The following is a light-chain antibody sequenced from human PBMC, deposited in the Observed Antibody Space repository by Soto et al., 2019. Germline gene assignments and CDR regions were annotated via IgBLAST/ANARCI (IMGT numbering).Light chain of an antibody. Sequence: QSALTQPASVSWSAGQSITISCTGTTSFFGTYNVVSWYQQHPGKAPQVLIYEDTKRPSGVSNLFSGSTSGSTASLTISGLQNEDEADYYCCSYAGIYVFGSGTKVTVL. CDR2: EDT. V-gene: IGLV2-23*01. CDR3: CSYAGIYV. J-gene: IGLJ1*01. CDR1: TSFFGTYNV.